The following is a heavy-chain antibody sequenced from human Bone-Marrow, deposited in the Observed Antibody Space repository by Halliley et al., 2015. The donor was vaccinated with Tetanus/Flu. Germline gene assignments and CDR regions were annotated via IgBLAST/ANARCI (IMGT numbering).Heavy chain of an antibody. D-gene: IGHD7-27*01. CDR2: ISYDGSNK. CDR1: GFTFINYG. CDR3: AKVTSRQVGNSLDV. Sequence: SLRLSCAASGFTFINYGMHWVRQAPGKGLEWVAVISYDGSNKNHADSVKGRFTISRDNSKNTVHLQMNSLRREDTAVYYCAKVTSRQVGNSLDVWGQGTTVIV. V-gene: IGHV3-30*18. J-gene: IGHJ6*02.